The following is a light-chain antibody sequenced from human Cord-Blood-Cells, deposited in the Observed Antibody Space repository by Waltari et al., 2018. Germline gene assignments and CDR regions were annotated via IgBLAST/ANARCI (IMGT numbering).Light chain of an antibody. V-gene: IGLV2-14*01. J-gene: IGLJ2*01. CDR2: DVS. Sequence: QSALTQPASVSGSPGPSITISCPGTSSDVGGYNYVSWYPQHPGKAPKRMIYDVSNRPSGVSNRFSGSKSGNTASLTISGLQAEDEADYYCSSYTSSSTLVVFGGGTKLTVL. CDR1: SSDVGGYNY. CDR3: SSYTSSSTLVV.